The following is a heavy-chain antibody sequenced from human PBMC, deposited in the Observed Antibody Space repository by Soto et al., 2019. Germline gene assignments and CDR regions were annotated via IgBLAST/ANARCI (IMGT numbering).Heavy chain of an antibody. J-gene: IGHJ6*02. CDR3: ARNGYTYGMDV. CDR2: IYYSGIS. V-gene: IGHV4-31*03. D-gene: IGHD5-18*01. Sequence: SGTLSLTCTVSGGSTSSGGFYWSWIRQHPGKGLEWIGYIYYSGISYYNPSLKSRVSISLDTFRNQFSMTLNSVTAADTAVYYCARNGYTYGMDVWGQGAKVTVSS. CDR1: GGSTSSGGFY.